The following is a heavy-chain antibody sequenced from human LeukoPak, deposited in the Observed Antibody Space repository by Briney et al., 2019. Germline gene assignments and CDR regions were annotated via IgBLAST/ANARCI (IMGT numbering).Heavy chain of an antibody. D-gene: IGHD2-15*01. V-gene: IGHV3-43*01. CDR1: GFTFDDYT. Sequence: QSGGSLRLSCAASGFTFDDYTMHWVRQAPGKGLEWVSLISWDGGSTYYADSVKGRFTISRDNSKNSLYLQMNSLRTEDTALYYCAKDIAPKSVVAAPAFDYWGQGTLVTVSS. CDR3: AKDIAPKSVVAAPAFDY. CDR2: ISWDGGST. J-gene: IGHJ4*02.